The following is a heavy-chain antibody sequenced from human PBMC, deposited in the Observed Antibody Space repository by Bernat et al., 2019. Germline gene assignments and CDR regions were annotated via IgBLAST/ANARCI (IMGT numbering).Heavy chain of an antibody. CDR3: AKDRGGGSYFDY. V-gene: IGHV3-30*02. J-gene: IGHJ4*02. D-gene: IGHD1-26*01. Sequence: QVHLVESGGGVVQPGGSLRLSCAASGFTFSTNGMHWVRQAPGKGLEWVAFIRYDGSNKYYADSVKGRFTISRDNSKNTLYLQINSLRAEDTAVYYCAKDRGGGSYFDYWGQGTLVTVSS. CDR2: IRYDGSNK. CDR1: GFTFSTNG.